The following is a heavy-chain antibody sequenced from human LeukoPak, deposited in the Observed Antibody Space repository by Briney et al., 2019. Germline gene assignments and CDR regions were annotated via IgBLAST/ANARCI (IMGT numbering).Heavy chain of an antibody. J-gene: IGHJ3*01. Sequence: GGSLRLSCAASGFTVSSYGMTWVRQAPGKGLEWVSAFSATDGSAQYAESVKGRFTISRDNPKSSLYLQMNSLRDEDTAVYYCAKARIAAAGTGAFDVWGQGTMVIVSS. CDR2: FSATDGSA. CDR3: AKARIAAAGTGAFDV. CDR1: GFTVSSYG. D-gene: IGHD6-13*01. V-gene: IGHV3-23*01.